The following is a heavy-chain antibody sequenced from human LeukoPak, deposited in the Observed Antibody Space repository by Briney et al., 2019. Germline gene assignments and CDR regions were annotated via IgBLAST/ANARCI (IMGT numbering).Heavy chain of an antibody. Sequence: ASVKVSCKASGYTFTSYGISWVRQAPGQGLEWMGWISGYNGNTKFAQRLQGRVSMTTGTSTSTAYMELRSLRSDDTAVYYCARSRREWELRLWGTGDYWGQGTLVTVSS. D-gene: IGHD1-26*01. J-gene: IGHJ4*02. V-gene: IGHV1-18*01. CDR2: ISGYNGNT. CDR3: ARSRREWELRLWGTGDY. CDR1: GYTFTSYG.